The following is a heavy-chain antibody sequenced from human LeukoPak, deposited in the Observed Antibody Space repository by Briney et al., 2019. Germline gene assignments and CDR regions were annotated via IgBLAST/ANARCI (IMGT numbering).Heavy chain of an antibody. Sequence: GGSLRPSCAASGFTFSNYWMNWVRQAPGKGLVWVANIKHDGSEKYYVDSVKGRFSISRDNAKNSLYLQMNSLRAEDTAVYYCARDDNGGYDYWGQGTLVTVSS. V-gene: IGHV3-7*01. CDR3: ARDDNGGYDY. D-gene: IGHD4/OR15-4a*01. CDR1: GFTFSNYW. CDR2: IKHDGSEK. J-gene: IGHJ4*02.